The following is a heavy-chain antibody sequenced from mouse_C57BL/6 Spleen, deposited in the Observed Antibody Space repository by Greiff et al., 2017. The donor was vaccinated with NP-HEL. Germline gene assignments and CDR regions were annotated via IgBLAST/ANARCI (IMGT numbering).Heavy chain of an antibody. CDR3: AREDYRGYYAMDY. D-gene: IGHD1-1*02. Sequence: EVKLMESGPGLVKPFEEVSSKGKGTGDSSNGGEGVRGDGGGGWNKLEWMGYISYDGSNNYNPSLKNRISITRDTSNNQFFLKLNSVTTEDTATYYCAREDYRGYYAMDYWGQGTSVTVSS. CDR2: ISYDGSN. J-gene: IGHJ4*01. CDR1: GDSSNGGEG. V-gene: IGHV3-6*01.